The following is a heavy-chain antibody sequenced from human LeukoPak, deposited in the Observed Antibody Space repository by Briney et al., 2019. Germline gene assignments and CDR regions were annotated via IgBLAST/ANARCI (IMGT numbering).Heavy chain of an antibody. CDR3: AKDTSIGRYCTNGVCSPFDY. D-gene: IGHD2-8*01. J-gene: IGHJ4*02. Sequence: GGSLRLSCAASGFTFTSYGMHWVRQAPGKGLEWVAFIQYDGSNEYYADSVKGRLTISRDNSKNTLYLQMNSLRAEDTALYYCAKDTSIGRYCTNGVCSPFDYWGQGTLVTVSS. CDR1: GFTFTSYG. CDR2: IQYDGSNE. V-gene: IGHV3-30*02.